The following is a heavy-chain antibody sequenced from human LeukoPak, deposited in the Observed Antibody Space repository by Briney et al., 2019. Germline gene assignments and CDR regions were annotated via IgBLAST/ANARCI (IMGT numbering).Heavy chain of an antibody. Sequence: PSETLSLTCTVSGGSISSYYWSWIRQPPGKGLEWIGYIYYSGSTNSNPSLKSRVTISVATSKNQFSLKLSSVTAADTAVYYCARVWYSGPRISYYYYGMDVWGQGTTVTVSS. J-gene: IGHJ6*02. CDR2: IYYSGST. CDR3: ARVWYSGPRISYYYYGMDV. CDR1: GGSISSYY. V-gene: IGHV4-59*01. D-gene: IGHD1-26*01.